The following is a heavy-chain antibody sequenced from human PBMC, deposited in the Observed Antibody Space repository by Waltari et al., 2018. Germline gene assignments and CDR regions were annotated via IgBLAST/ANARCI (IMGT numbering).Heavy chain of an antibody. CDR1: GDSITSPF. CDR3: ARLPRGSVIIGAFDI. Sequence: VQLQESGPGLVKPSETLSLSCDVSGDSITSPFWRWIRQAPGKGLEWIGYMYFSGTHNYNPSLKSRVTISIDTSKNHFSLNLRSVTAADTAIYYCARLPRGSVIIGAFDIWGQGTQVTVSS. D-gene: IGHD3-22*01. J-gene: IGHJ3*02. CDR2: MYFSGTH. V-gene: IGHV4-59*11.